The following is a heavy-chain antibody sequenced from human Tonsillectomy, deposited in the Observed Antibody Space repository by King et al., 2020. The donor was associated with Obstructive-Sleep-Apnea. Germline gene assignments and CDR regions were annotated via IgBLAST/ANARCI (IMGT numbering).Heavy chain of an antibody. V-gene: IGHV3-23*04. CDR2: ICGIGGSK. CDR1: GFTFNSYA. CDR3: ARGPSYYYDSSGYIDY. J-gene: IGHJ4*02. D-gene: IGHD3-22*01. Sequence: EVQLVESGGGLVQPGGSLRLSCAASGFTFNSYAMSWVRRAPGKGLEWVSAICGIGGSKYYSDTVKGRFTNPRDNSKNTLYLQMNSLCAEDTAGYYCARGPSYYYDSSGYIDYWGQGTLVTVSS.